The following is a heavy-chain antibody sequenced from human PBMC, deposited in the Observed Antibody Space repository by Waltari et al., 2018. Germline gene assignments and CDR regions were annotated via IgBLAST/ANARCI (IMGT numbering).Heavy chain of an antibody. V-gene: IGHV3-30*02. CDR3: AKAPSSSWYPRY. CDR2: IRLDGSNK. D-gene: IGHD6-13*01. Sequence: QVQLVESGGGVVQPGGSLRLSCAASGFTFSSYGMHWVRQAPGKGLEWVAVIRLDGSNKDYADAVKGRFTISRDNSKNTLYLQMNSLRAEDTAVYYCAKAPSSSWYPRYWGQGTLVTVSS. J-gene: IGHJ4*02. CDR1: GFTFSSYG.